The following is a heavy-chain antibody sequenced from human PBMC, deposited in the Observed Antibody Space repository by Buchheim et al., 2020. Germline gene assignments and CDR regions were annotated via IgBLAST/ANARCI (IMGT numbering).Heavy chain of an antibody. Sequence: VQLVESGGGLVQPGGSLRLSCAASGFTFSSYGMHWVRQAPGKGLEWVAVISYDGSNKYYADSVKGRFTISRDNSKNTLYLQMNSLRAEDTAVYYCAKDLFWAATDGAPTDYWGQGTL. V-gene: IGHV3-30*18. D-gene: IGHD2-15*01. CDR1: GFTFSSYG. J-gene: IGHJ4*02. CDR2: ISYDGSNK. CDR3: AKDLFWAATDGAPTDY.